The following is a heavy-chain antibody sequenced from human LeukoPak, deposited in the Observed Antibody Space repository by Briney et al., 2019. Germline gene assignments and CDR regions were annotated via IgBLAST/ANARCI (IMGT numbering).Heavy chain of an antibody. CDR1: GFTFTDYW. CDR3: ARGRGSWYGVYFDY. J-gene: IGHJ4*02. CDR2: IKRDGSEK. Sequence: TGGSLRLSCAASGFTFTDYWMSWVRQAPGKGLEWVANIKRDGSEKYYVDSVKGRFTISRDNAKNSLHLQMNSLRTEDTAVYYCARGRGSWYGVYFDYWGQGTLVTVSS. D-gene: IGHD6-13*01. V-gene: IGHV3-7*01.